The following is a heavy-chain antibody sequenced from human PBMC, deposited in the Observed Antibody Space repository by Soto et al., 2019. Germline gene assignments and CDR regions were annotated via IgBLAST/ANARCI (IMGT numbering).Heavy chain of an antibody. CDR1: GFTFSSYA. CDR3: ARGDLVGATLFFDY. CDR2: ISYDGSNK. V-gene: IGHV3-30-3*01. Sequence: QVQLVESGGGVVQPGRSLRLSCAASGFTFSSYAMHWVRQAPGKGLEWVAVISYDGSNKYYADSVKVRFTISRDNSKNTRYLQMNSLRAEDTAVYYCARGDLVGATLFFDYRGQGTLVTVSS. J-gene: IGHJ4*02. D-gene: IGHD1-26*01.